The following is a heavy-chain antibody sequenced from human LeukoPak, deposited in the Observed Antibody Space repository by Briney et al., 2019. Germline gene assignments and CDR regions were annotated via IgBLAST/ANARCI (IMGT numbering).Heavy chain of an antibody. CDR3: AKDELSGWYSYYYMDV. CDR2: ISGGGGTT. D-gene: IGHD6-19*01. Sequence: GGSLRLSCATSGFTFTSYALSWVRQAPGKGLEWVSSISGGGGTTYYADSVKGRFTISRDTSKNTLYLKMNSLRAEDTAVYYCAKDELSGWYSYYYMDVWGKGTTVTVSS. J-gene: IGHJ6*03. CDR1: GFTFTSYA. V-gene: IGHV3-23*01.